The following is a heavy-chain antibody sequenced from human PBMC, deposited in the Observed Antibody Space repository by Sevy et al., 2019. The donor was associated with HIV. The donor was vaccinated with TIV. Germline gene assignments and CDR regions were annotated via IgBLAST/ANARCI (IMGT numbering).Heavy chain of an antibody. CDR3: ARDHGYCSGGSCYSGGY. D-gene: IGHD2-15*01. CDR2: SSGTGSYI. V-gene: IGHV3-21*06. Sequence: GGSLRLSCSASGFTFSSYTMIWVRQAPGRELEWVSASSGTGSYIYYADSVKDRFTISRDNAKNLLYLQMNSLRAEDTAVYYCARDHGYCSGGSCYSGGYWGQGTLVTVSS. J-gene: IGHJ4*02. CDR1: GFTFSSYT.